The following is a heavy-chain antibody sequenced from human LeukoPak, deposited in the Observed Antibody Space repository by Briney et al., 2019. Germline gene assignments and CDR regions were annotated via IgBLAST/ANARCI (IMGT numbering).Heavy chain of an antibody. V-gene: IGHV1-8*03. D-gene: IGHD2-15*01. Sequence: ASAKVSCKASGYTFTSYGISWVRQAPGQGLEWMGWINPKSGYTGYAQKFQGRVTITRDTSTSTAYMELSSLRSEDTAVYYCARVDGSPDYWGQGTLVTVSS. CDR3: ARVDGSPDY. CDR1: GYTFTSYG. CDR2: INPKSGYT. J-gene: IGHJ4*02.